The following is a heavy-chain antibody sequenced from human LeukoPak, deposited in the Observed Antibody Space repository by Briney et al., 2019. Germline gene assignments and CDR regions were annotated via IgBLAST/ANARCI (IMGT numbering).Heavy chain of an antibody. CDR1: GGTFSSYA. CDR2: IIPIFGTA. J-gene: IGHJ6*02. D-gene: IGHD2-8*02. Sequence: GASVKVSCKASGGTFSSYAISWVRPAPGQGLEWMGGIIPIFGTANYTQKFQGRVTITADESTSTAYMELSSLRSEDTAVYYCARSPKMRWCMLFDYYYYGMDVWGQGTTVTVSS. V-gene: IGHV1-69*13. CDR3: ARSPKMRWCMLFDYYYYGMDV.